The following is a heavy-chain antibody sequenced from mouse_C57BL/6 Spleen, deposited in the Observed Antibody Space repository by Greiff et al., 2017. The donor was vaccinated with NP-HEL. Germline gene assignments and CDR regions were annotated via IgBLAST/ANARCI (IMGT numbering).Heavy chain of an antibody. V-gene: IGHV1-26*01. J-gene: IGHJ2*01. D-gene: IGHD2-5*01. Sequence: EVQLQQSGPELVKPGASVKISCKASGYTFTDYYMNWVKQSHGKSLEWIGDINPNNGGTSYNQKFKGKATLTVDKSSSTAYMELRSLTSEDSAVYYCARSTPIVTTYYFDYWGQGTTLTVSS. CDR3: ARSTPIVTTYYFDY. CDR2: INPNNGGT. CDR1: GYTFTDYY.